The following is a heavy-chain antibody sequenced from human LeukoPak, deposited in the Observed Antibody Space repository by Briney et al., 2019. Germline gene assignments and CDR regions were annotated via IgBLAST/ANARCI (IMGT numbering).Heavy chain of an antibody. CDR3: ARGRASSDY. D-gene: IGHD1-26*01. CDR2: ISGSGGST. CDR1: GFTFSSYA. Sequence: PGGSLRLSCAASGFTFSSYAMSWVRQAPGKGLEWVPAISGSGGSTYYADSVKGRFTISRDNSKNTLFLQMNSLRAEDTAVYYCARGRASSDYWGQGTLVTVSS. V-gene: IGHV3-23*01. J-gene: IGHJ4*02.